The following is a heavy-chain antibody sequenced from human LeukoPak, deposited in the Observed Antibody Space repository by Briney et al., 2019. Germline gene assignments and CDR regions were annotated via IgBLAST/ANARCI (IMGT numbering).Heavy chain of an antibody. J-gene: IGHJ6*03. CDR2: IIPIFGTA. V-gene: IGHV1-69*05. CDR3: VRSAEGIAAADHYYYYYMDV. D-gene: IGHD6-13*01. Sequence: SVKVSCKASGGTFSSYAISWVRQAPGQGLEWMGGIIPIFGTANYAQKFQGRVTITTDESTSTAYMELSSLRSEDTAVYYCVRSAEGIAAADHYYYYYMDVWGKGTTVTVSS. CDR1: GGTFSSYA.